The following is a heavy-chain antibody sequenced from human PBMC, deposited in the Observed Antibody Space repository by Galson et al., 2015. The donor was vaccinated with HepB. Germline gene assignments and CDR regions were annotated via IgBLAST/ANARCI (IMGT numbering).Heavy chain of an antibody. J-gene: IGHJ6*03. CDR3: ARTFDTYYMDV. Sequence: SVKVSCKASGYTFTSYAMHWVRKAPGQRLEWMGWINAGNGNTKYSQKSQGRVTFTRDTSASTAYMELSSLRSEDTAVYYCARTFDTYYMDVWGKGTTVTVSS. CDR2: INAGNGNT. V-gene: IGHV1-3*01. CDR1: GYTFTSYA.